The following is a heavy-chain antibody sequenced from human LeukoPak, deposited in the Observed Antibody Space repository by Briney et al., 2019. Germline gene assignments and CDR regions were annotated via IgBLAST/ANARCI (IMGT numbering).Heavy chain of an antibody. J-gene: IGHJ4*02. V-gene: IGHV3-48*03. CDR1: GFTFSSYE. D-gene: IGHD2-2*01. Sequence: GGSLRLSCAASGFTFSSYEMNWVRQAPGKGLEWVSYISSSGSTIYYADSVKGRFTISRDNAKNSLYLQMNSLRAEDTAVYYCASGARVVVLGMGDYWGQGTLVTVSS. CDR3: ASGARVVVLGMGDY. CDR2: ISSSGSTI.